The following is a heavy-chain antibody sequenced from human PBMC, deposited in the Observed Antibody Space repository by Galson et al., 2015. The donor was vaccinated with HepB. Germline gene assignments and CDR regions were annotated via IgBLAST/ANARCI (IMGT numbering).Heavy chain of an antibody. D-gene: IGHD2-15*01. CDR2: IIPIFGTA. V-gene: IGHV1-69*06. CDR3: ARGGCSGGSCYLNYYYYGMDV. J-gene: IGHJ6*02. Sequence: SVKVSCKASGGTFSSYAISWVRQAPGQGLEWMGGIIPIFGTANYAQKFQGRVTITAEKSTSTAYMELSSLRSEDTAVYYCARGGCSGGSCYLNYYYYGMDVWGQGTTVTVSS. CDR1: GGTFSSYA.